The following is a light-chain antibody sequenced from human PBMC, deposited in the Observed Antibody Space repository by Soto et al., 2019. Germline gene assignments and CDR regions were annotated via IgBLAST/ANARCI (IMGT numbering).Light chain of an antibody. V-gene: IGLV1-40*01. J-gene: IGLJ2*01. CDR1: SSNIGGGYD. CDR2: GNS. CDR3: QSYDSSRSGVV. Sequence: QSVLTQPPSVSGAPGQTVTISCTGTSSNIGGGYDVYWYQQLPGTAPKLLIYGNSNRPSGVSDRFSGSKSGTSASLAITGLQAEDEADYYCQSYDSSRSGVVFGGGTKVTVL.